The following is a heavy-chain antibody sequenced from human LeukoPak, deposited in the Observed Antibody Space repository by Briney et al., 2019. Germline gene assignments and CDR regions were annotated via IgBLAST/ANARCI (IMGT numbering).Heavy chain of an antibody. Sequence: GGSLRLSCAASGFTVSSNYMSWVRQAPGKGLEWVPVIYSGGSTYYADSVKGRFTISRDNSKNTLYLQMNSLRAEDTAVYYCARETAAGTYFDYWGQGTLVTVSS. CDR1: GFTVSSNY. D-gene: IGHD6-13*01. V-gene: IGHV3-66*01. CDR3: ARETAAGTYFDY. J-gene: IGHJ4*02. CDR2: IYSGGST.